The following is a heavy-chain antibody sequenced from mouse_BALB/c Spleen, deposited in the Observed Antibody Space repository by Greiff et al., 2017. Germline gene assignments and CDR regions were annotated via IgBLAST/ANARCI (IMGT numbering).Heavy chain of an antibody. D-gene: IGHD2-4*01. CDR1: GFSLTGYG. CDR3: ARDFYDYVWYFDV. CDR2: IWGDGST. Sequence: QVQLKQSGPGLVAPSQSLSITCTVSGFSLTGYGVNWVRQPPGKGLEWLGMIWGDGSTDYNSALKSRLSISKDNSKSQVFLKMNSLQTDDTARYYCARDFYDYVWYFDVWGAGTTVTVSS. V-gene: IGHV2-6-7*01. J-gene: IGHJ1*01.